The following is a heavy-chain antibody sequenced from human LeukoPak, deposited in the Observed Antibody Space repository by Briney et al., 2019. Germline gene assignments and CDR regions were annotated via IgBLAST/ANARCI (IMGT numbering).Heavy chain of an antibody. CDR3: AKPGSTVTTKSAFDY. Sequence: GGSLRLSCAASGFTFSTYAVNWVRQAPGKGLEWVSTISGSGDSTYYADSVKGRFTISRDNSKNTLYLQMNSLRADDTAVYYCAKPGSTVTTKSAFDYWGQGTLVTVSS. J-gene: IGHJ4*02. CDR2: ISGSGDST. CDR1: GFTFSTYA. D-gene: IGHD4-17*01. V-gene: IGHV3-23*01.